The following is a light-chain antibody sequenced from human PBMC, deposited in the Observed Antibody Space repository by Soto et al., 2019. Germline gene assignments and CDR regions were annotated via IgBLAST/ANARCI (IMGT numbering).Light chain of an antibody. CDR2: DAS. CDR3: QQYDNLPYT. V-gene: IGKV1-33*01. Sequence: DIQMTQSQSSLSASVGDRVTITCKASQDISNYLNWYQQKPGKAPKLLIYDASNLETGVPSRFSGSGSGTDFTFTISSLQPEDIATYYYQQYDNLPYTFGQGTKLEIK. J-gene: IGKJ2*01. CDR1: QDISNY.